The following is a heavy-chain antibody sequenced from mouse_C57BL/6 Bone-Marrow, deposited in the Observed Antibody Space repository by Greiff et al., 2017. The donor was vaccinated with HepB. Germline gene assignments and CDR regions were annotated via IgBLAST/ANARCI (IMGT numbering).Heavy chain of an antibody. V-gene: IGHV5-17*01. Sequence: EVNLVESGGGLVKPGGSLKLSCAASGFTFSDYGMHWVRQAPEKGLEWVAYISSGSSTIYYADTVKGRFTISRDNAKNTLFLQMTSLRSEDTAMYYCARPVDSSEEYWGDYWGQGTSVTVSS. CDR1: GFTFSDYG. J-gene: IGHJ4*01. CDR3: ARPVDSSEEYWGDY. CDR2: ISSGSSTI. D-gene: IGHD3-2*02.